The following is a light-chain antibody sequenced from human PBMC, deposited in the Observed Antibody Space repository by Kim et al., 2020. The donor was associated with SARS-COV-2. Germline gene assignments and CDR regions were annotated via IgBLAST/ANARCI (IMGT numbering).Light chain of an antibody. Sequence: EIVMTQSPATLSVSPGETATLPCRASQSVSSSYLAWYQQKPGQAPRLLIYGASSRATGIPDRFSGSGSGTDFTLTISRLEPEDFAVYYCQQYGSSPLTFGGGTKVDIK. CDR1: QSVSSSY. CDR2: GAS. CDR3: QQYGSSPLT. V-gene: IGKV3-20*01. J-gene: IGKJ4*01.